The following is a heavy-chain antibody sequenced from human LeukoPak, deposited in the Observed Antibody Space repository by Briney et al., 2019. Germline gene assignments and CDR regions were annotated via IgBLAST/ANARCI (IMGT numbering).Heavy chain of an antibody. CDR1: GGSISISGYY. CDR2: INYSGTT. Sequence: PSETLSLTCTASGGSISISGYYWGWIRQPLGKGLEWIASINYSGTTYYNPSLKSRVTISEDRSKNQFSLKLSSVTAADTAVYYCARLRDGRWLLEYWGQGTLVTVSS. CDR3: ARLRDGRWLLEY. D-gene: IGHD5-24*01. J-gene: IGHJ4*02. V-gene: IGHV4-39*01.